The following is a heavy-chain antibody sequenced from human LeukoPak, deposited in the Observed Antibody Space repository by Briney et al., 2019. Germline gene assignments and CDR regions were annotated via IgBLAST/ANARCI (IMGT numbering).Heavy chain of an antibody. V-gene: IGHV3-21*01. CDR3: ARDRYDFWSGRPTGSGY. CDR1: GFTFSSYS. J-gene: IGHJ4*02. CDR2: ISSSSSYI. D-gene: IGHD3-3*01. Sequence: GGSLRLSCAASGFTFSSYSMNRVRQAPGKGLEWVSSISSSSSYIYYADSVKGRFTISRDNAKNSLYLQMNSLRAEDTAVYYCARDRYDFWSGRPTGSGYWGQGTLVTVSS.